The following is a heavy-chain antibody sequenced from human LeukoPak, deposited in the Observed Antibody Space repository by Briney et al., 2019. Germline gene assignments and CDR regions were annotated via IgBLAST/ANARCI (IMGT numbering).Heavy chain of an antibody. V-gene: IGHV1-69*05. Sequence: SVNVSCKTSAGTFNNSAISWVRQAPGQWLEWLGGIIPLFGTEGYAQKFKGRVTITKDESTRTVYLELTSLTSDDTAVYYCARDVHGDYGSGWFDPWGQGTLVSVSS. CDR1: AGTFNNSA. CDR3: ARDVHGDYGSGWFDP. J-gene: IGHJ5*02. CDR2: IIPLFGTE. D-gene: IGHD4-17*01.